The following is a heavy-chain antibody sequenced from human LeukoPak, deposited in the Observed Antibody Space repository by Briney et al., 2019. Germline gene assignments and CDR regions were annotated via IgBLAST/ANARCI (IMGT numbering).Heavy chain of an antibody. CDR2: ISYDGRST. V-gene: IGHV3-30*04. CDR3: TRDGIVGARSFDC. J-gene: IGHJ4*02. CDR1: AFTLGSHS. D-gene: IGHD1-26*01. Sequence: PGGSLRLSCAGSAFTLGSHSMHWVRQAPGKGLVWVAGISYDGRSTYYADSLKGRFTVSKDTSKNTLYLEMDSLRAEDTAVYYCTRDGIVGARSFDCWGQGILVTVSS.